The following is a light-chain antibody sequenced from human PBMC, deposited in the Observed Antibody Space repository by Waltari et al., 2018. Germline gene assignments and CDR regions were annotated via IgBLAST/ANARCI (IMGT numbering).Light chain of an antibody. CDR1: SRDLSAYSP. J-gene: IGLJ2*01. CDR2: EVN. V-gene: IGLV2-11*01. Sequence: QPGLTHPRPATGPPGQPVPISRARPSRDLSAYSPLSWYQQSPGTAPKLLIYEVNNRPSGVPDRFAASKSGNTASLTISGLRAEDEADYYCCSYAGDYTLVFGGGTKLTVL. CDR3: CSYAGDYTLV.